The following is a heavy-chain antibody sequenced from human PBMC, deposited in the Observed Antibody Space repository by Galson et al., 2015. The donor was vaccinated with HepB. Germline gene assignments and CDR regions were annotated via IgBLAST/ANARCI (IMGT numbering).Heavy chain of an antibody. J-gene: IGHJ4*02. CDR1: GFTFSSYA. CDR2: ISGSGGST. V-gene: IGHV3-23*01. Sequence: SLRLSCAASGFTFSSYAMSWVRQAPGKGLEWVSAISGSGGSTYYADSVKGRFTISRDNSKNTLYLQMNSLRAEDTAVYYCAKTYDSSGYHGDYFDYWGQGTLVTVSS. CDR3: AKTYDSSGYHGDYFDY. D-gene: IGHD3-22*01.